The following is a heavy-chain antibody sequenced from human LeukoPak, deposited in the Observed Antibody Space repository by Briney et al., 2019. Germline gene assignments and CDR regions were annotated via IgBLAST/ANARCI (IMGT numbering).Heavy chain of an antibody. V-gene: IGHV4-31*03. CDR3: ARGARGFTHYFDY. J-gene: IGHJ4*02. D-gene: IGHD3-10*01. Sequence: SETLSLTCTVSGGSISSGGYYWSWIRQHPGKGLEWIGYIYYSGSTHYNPSLKSRVTISVDTSKNQFSLKLSSVTAADTAVYYCARGARGFTHYFDYWGQGTPVTVSS. CDR2: IYYSGST. CDR1: GGSISSGGYY.